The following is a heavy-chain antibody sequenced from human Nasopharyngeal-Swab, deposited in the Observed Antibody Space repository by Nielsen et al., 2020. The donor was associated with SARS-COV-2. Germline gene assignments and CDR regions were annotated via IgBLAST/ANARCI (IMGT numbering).Heavy chain of an antibody. CDR3: AREAGDAFDI. J-gene: IGHJ3*02. CDR1: GFTFSSCS. CDR2: ISSSSSYI. Sequence: GESLKISCAASGFTFSSCSMNWVRQAPGKGLEWVSSISSSSSYIYYADSVKGRFTISRDNAKNSLYLQMNSLRAEDTAVYYCAREAGDAFDIWGQGTMVTVSS. V-gene: IGHV3-21*01.